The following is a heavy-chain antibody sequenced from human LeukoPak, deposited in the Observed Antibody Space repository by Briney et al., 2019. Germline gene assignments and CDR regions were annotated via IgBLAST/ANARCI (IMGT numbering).Heavy chain of an antibody. V-gene: IGHV3-9*01. CDR2: ISWNGGSI. Sequence: PGRSLRLSCAASGFTFYDYAIHWVRQAPGKGLEWVSGISWNGGSIGYADSVKARFTISRDNAKNSLYLQMNSLRAEDTALYYCAKDIKHSDYEGAFDIWGQGTMVTVYS. D-gene: IGHD4-11*01. CDR3: AKDIKHSDYEGAFDI. J-gene: IGHJ3*02. CDR1: GFTFYDYA.